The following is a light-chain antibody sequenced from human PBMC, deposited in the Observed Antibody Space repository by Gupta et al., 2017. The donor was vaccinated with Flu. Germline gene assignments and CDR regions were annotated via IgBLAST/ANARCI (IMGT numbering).Light chain of an antibody. Sequence: NFMLTQPPSVSESPGKTVTLSCTRTSGSIATTYVQWYQQRPGNYPTHVIYEDNHRLSGVPNRFSDPIDTSYTSATPTLTGLKTEDKDDDDCQSYDRNSRDVVFGGGTKLTVL. J-gene: IGLJ2*01. V-gene: IGLV6-57*01. CDR3: QSYDRNSRDVV. CDR2: EDN. CDR1: SGSIATTY.